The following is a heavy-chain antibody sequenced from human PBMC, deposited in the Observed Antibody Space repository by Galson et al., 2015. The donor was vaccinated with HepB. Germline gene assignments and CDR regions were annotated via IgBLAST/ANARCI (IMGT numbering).Heavy chain of an antibody. Sequence: SVKVSCKASGYTFTSYDINWVRQATGQGLEWMGRMNPNSGNTGYAQKFQGRVTMTRNTSISTAYMELSSLRSEDTAVYYCARGQRRYGSGSPPSLGYWGQGTLVTVSS. CDR1: GYTFTSYD. CDR3: ARGQRRYGSGSPPSLGY. J-gene: IGHJ4*02. CDR2: MNPNSGNT. D-gene: IGHD3-10*01. V-gene: IGHV1-8*01.